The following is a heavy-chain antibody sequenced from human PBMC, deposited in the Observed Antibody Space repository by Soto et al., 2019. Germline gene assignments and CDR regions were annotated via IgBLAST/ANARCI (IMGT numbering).Heavy chain of an antibody. CDR3: ARMASFGTLNWFDP. CDR1: GYTFTNYD. V-gene: IGHV1-8*01. J-gene: IGHJ5*02. CDR2: LNPGSGDT. D-gene: IGHD3-16*01. Sequence: QVQLVQSGAEIRKPGASVRVSCKASGYTFTNYDVNWVRQVPGQGLEWMGWLNPGSGDTGYAQKFQGRVTMTRNTSIVTAYMELSSLRSGDTAIYYCARMASFGTLNWFDPWGQGTLVTVSS.